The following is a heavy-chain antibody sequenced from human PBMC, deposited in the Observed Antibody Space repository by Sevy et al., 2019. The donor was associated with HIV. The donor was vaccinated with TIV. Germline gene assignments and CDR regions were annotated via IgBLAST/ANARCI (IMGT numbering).Heavy chain of an antibody. CDR1: AFSFNTYA. CDR3: AKPRGSFYFDY. D-gene: IGHD3-16*01. J-gene: IGHJ4*02. V-gene: IGHV3-23*01. CDR2: ISGSCDST. Sequence: GGSLRLSCAASAFSFNTYAMSWVRRAPGKGLEWVSTISGSCDSTFYSDSVKGRFTISRDNSKNTLYLQMNSLRAEDTAVYYCAKPRGSFYFDYWGQGTLVTVSS.